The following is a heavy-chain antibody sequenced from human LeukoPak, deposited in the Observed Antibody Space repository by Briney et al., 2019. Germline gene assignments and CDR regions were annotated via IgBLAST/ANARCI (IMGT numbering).Heavy chain of an antibody. CDR3: AKAFKSAYDYGPTDS. D-gene: IGHD5-12*01. V-gene: IGHV3-23*01. CDR2: ISGSGSGGST. CDR1: GFIFSSYG. Sequence: PGGSLRLSCAASGFIFSSYGMTWVRQAPGKGLEWVSAISGSGSGGSTYYADSVKSRFTISRDNSKNTLYLQMDSPGVEDTAVYYCAKAFKSAYDYGPTDSWGQGTLVTVSS. J-gene: IGHJ4*02.